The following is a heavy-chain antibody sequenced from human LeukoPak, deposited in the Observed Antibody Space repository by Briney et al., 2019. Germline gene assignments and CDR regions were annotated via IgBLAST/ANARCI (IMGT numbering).Heavy chain of an antibody. J-gene: IGHJ4*02. V-gene: IGHV1-8*03. CDR3: ASSLQYDSSGSVGY. Sequence: ASVKVSCKASGYTFSNYDINWVRQATGQGLEWMGWMNPNSGNTGYAQKFQGRVTITRDTSISTAYMELSSLRSEDTAVYYCASSLQYDSSGSVGYWGQGTLVTVSS. CDR1: GYTFSNYD. D-gene: IGHD3-22*01. CDR2: MNPNSGNT.